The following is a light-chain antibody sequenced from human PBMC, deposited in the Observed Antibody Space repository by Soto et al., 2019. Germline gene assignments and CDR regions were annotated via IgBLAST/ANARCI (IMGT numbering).Light chain of an antibody. V-gene: IGKV3-20*01. CDR3: QQSYDAPTWT. Sequence: EIVLTQSPGTLSLSPGERATLSCRASQSVSSNYLAWYQQKPGQAPRLLIYAASSRATGIPDRFSGSGSGTDFDITISRLEPADFAVYYCQQSYDAPTWTFGQGTKVEI. CDR2: AAS. J-gene: IGKJ1*01. CDR1: QSVSSNY.